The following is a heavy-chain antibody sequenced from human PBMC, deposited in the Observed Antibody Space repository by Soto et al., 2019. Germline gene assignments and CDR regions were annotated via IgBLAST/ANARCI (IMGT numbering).Heavy chain of an antibody. D-gene: IGHD3-10*01. CDR2: IKHDGNEK. Sequence: EVHLDESGGGLVQPGGSLRLSCVASGFTFSDYWMSWVRQVPGRGPEWLANIKHDGNEKYYVDFVKGRFTISRDNAKNSLLLQMNSLRVEDTAVYYCARATYHYGSGSPFDYWGQGTLVTVSS. CDR1: GFTFSDYW. J-gene: IGHJ4*02. V-gene: IGHV3-7*04. CDR3: ARATYHYGSGSPFDY.